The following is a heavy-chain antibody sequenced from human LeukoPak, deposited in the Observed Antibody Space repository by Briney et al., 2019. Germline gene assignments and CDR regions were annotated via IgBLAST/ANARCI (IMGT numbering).Heavy chain of an antibody. D-gene: IGHD5-18*01. V-gene: IGHV4-59*08. CDR2: IYYSGRT. CDR1: GGSIGSYY. CDR3: ALGYSYGFDI. J-gene: IGHJ3*02. Sequence: SETLSLTCTVSGGSIGSYYWSWIRQPPGKGLEWIGYIYYSGRTNYNPSLKSRVTLSVDTSKNQFSLKLSSVTAADTAVYYCALGYSYGFDIWGQGTMVTVSS.